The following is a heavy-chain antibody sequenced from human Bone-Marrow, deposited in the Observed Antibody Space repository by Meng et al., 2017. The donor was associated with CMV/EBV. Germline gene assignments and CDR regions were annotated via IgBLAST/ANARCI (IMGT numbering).Heavy chain of an antibody. CDR2: ISSAGAI. Sequence: GGSLRLSCAASGFTFSSYEMNWVRQAPGKGLEWVSYISSAGAIYYADSVTGRFTISRDNAKNSLYLQVNSLRAEDTAVYYCARDGGPTFYYDSTGYLIPLYFDYWGQGTLVTVSS. J-gene: IGHJ4*02. CDR3: ARDGGPTFYYDSTGYLIPLYFDY. D-gene: IGHD3-22*01. CDR1: GFTFSSYE. V-gene: IGHV3-48*03.